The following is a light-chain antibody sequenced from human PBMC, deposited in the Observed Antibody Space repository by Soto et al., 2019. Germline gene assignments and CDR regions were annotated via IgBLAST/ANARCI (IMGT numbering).Light chain of an antibody. CDR2: AAS. Sequence: DIQVTQSPSSLSASVGDRVTITCRASQSITTFLNWYQQKPGKAPNLLIYAASRLQSGVPSRFSGSGSGTDFTLTISSLQPADFATYYCQQSYSTPFTFGPGTKVDIK. CDR3: QQSYSTPFT. CDR1: QSITTF. J-gene: IGKJ3*01. V-gene: IGKV1-39*01.